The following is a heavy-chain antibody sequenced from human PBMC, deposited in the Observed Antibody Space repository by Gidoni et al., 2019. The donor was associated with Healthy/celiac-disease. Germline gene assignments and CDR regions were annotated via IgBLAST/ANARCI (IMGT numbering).Heavy chain of an antibody. J-gene: IGHJ4*02. V-gene: IGHV3-23*01. CDR1: GFTFSSYA. Sequence: EVQLLESGGGLVQPGGSLSLSCAASGFTFSSYAMSWVRQAPGKGLEWVSAISGSGGSTYYADSVKGRFTISRDNSKNTLYLQMNSLRAEDTAVYYCAKDPQSITIFWLDYWGQGTLVTVSS. CDR3: AKDPQSITIFWLDY. D-gene: IGHD3-9*01. CDR2: ISGSGGST.